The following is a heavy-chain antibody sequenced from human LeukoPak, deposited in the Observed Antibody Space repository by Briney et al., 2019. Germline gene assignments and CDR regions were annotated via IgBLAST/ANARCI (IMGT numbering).Heavy chain of an antibody. Sequence: PGGSLRLSCAASGFTFSSYGMHWVRQAPGKGLEWVAFIRYDGSNKYYADSVKGRFTISRDNSKNTLYLQMNSLRAEDTAVYYCAKAIREYGVVAAYVDYWGQGTLVTVSS. CDR2: IRYDGSNK. D-gene: IGHD2-15*01. J-gene: IGHJ4*02. CDR3: AKAIREYGVVAAYVDY. V-gene: IGHV3-30*02. CDR1: GFTFSSYG.